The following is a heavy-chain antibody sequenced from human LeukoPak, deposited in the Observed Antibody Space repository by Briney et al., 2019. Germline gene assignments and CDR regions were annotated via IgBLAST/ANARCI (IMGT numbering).Heavy chain of an antibody. CDR1: GYTFTGYY. CDR2: INPNSGGT. Sequence: ASVKVSCKASGYTFTGYYMHWVRQAPGQGLEWMGRINPNSGGTNYAQKFRGRVTMTRDTSISTAYMELSRLRSDDTAVYYCARDRGKQWLPAYWGQGTLVTVSS. J-gene: IGHJ4*02. CDR3: ARDRGKQWLPAY. D-gene: IGHD6-19*01. V-gene: IGHV1-2*06.